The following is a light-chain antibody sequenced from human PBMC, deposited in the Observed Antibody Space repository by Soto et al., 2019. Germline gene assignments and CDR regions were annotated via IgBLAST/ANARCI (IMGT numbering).Light chain of an antibody. CDR3: LQDYSYPLA. CDR2: AAS. J-gene: IGKJ4*01. CDR1: QGIRDD. Sequence: AIRMTQSPSSLSASVGDRVTIACRASQGIRDDLGWYQQKPGKAPKLLIYAASTLQSGVPSRFSGNESGTDFTLTIDSLQPEDFATYYCLQDYSYPLAFGGGTKVEI. V-gene: IGKV1-6*01.